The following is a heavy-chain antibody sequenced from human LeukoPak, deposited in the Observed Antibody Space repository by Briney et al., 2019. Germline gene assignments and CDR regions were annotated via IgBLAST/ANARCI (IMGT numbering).Heavy chain of an antibody. CDR2: ICGSRSDI. J-gene: IGHJ1*01. V-gene: IGHV3-21*01. Sequence: GGTLRLSCAVSGVTLSTYSMSWVRQAPGKGLEWISSICGSRSDIYYADSVKRRFTTVSDYAKHSLLLQMNSLRAENAVYYYWGRGTGIAVAPLHHWGQGILVTVSA. CDR1: GVTLSTYS. CDR3: GRGTGIAVAPLHH. D-gene: IGHD6-19*01.